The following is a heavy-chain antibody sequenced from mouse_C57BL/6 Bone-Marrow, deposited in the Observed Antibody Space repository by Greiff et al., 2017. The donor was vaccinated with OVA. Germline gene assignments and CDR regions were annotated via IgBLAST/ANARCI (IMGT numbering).Heavy chain of an antibody. J-gene: IGHJ2*01. V-gene: IGHV1-26*01. CDR2: INPNNGGT. CDR1: GYTFTDYY. CDR3: GVYYFDY. Sequence: EVQLQQSGPELVKPGASVKISCKASGYTFTDYYMNWVKQSHGKSLEWIGDINPNNGGTSYNQKFKGKATLTVDKSSSTAYMELRSLTSEDSAVYYCGVYYFDYWGQGTTLTVSS.